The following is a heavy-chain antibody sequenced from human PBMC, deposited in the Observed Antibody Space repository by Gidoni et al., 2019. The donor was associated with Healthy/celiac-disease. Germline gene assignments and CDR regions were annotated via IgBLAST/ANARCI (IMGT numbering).Heavy chain of an antibody. CDR3: AKVPGAYWYFDL. J-gene: IGHJ2*01. CDR2: ISDGGGTT. Sequence: EVQVLESGGGLVQPGGSLRLSCAASGFPFSSYALSWVRQDPGKGLGWVSGISDGGGTTKYADSVKGRFTISRDNSKNTLYLQMSSLRAEDTAVYSCAKVPGAYWYFDLWGRGTLVTVSS. CDR1: GFPFSSYA. D-gene: IGHD2-2*01. V-gene: IGHV3-23*01.